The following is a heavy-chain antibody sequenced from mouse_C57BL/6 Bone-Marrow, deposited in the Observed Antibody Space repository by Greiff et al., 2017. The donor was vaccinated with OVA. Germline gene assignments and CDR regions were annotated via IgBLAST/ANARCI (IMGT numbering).Heavy chain of an antibody. CDR2: IYPRSGNT. V-gene: IGHV1-81*01. CDR1: GYTFTSYG. Sequence: QVQLKGSGAELARPGASVKLSCKASGYTFTSYGISWVKQRTGQGLEWIGEIYPRSGNTYYNEKFKGKATLTADKSSSTAYMELRSLTSEDSAVYFCARDDGYYPFAYWGQGTLVTVSA. D-gene: IGHD2-3*01. CDR3: ARDDGYYPFAY. J-gene: IGHJ3*01.